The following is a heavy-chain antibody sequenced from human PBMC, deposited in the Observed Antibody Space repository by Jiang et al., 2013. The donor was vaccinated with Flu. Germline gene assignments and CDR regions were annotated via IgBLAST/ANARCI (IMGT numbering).Heavy chain of an antibody. J-gene: IGHJ4*02. CDR1: GFSFSTYS. D-gene: IGHD6-13*01. CDR3: ARGGIASAGLDYFDY. CDR2: ISSSSSTI. Sequence: SGFSFSTYSMNWVRQAPGKGLEWISYISSSSSTIKYADSVKGRFTISRDNVKNSLYLQMNSLRDEDTAVYYCARGGIASAGLDYFDYWGQGTLVTVSS. V-gene: IGHV3-48*02.